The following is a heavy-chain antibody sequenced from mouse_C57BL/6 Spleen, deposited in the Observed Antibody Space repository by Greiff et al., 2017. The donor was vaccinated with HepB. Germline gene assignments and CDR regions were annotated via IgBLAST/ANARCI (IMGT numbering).Heavy chain of an antibody. J-gene: IGHJ4*01. CDR3: ARSHYYGSSYVYAMDY. V-gene: IGHV7-3*01. Sequence: EVMLVESGGGLVQPGGSLSLSCAASGFTFTDYYMSWVRQPPGKALEWLGFIRNKANGYTTEYSASVKGRFTISRDNSQSILYLQMNALRAEDSATYYCARSHYYGSSYVYAMDYWGQGTSVTVSS. CDR1: GFTFTDYY. D-gene: IGHD1-1*01. CDR2: IRNKANGYTT.